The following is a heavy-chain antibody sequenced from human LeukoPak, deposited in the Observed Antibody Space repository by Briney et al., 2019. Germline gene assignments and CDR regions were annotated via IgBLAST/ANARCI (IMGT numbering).Heavy chain of an antibody. D-gene: IGHD3-10*01. CDR2: IKSKTDGGTT. CDR3: TRPEYYGSGSYYDY. Sequence: PGGSLRLSRAASGFTFSNAWMSWVRQAPGKGLEWVVCIKSKTDGGTTDYAAPVKGRFTISRDDSKNTLYLEMNSLKTEDTAVYYCTRPEYYGSGSYYDYWGQGTLVTVSS. CDR1: GFTFSNAW. J-gene: IGHJ4*02. V-gene: IGHV3-15*01.